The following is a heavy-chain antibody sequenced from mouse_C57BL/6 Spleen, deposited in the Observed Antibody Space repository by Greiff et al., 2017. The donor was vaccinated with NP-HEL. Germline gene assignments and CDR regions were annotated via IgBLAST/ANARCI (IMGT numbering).Heavy chain of an antibody. V-gene: IGHV1-42*01. J-gene: IGHJ1*03. Sequence: EVHLVESGPELVKPGASVKISCKASGYSFTGYYMNWVKQSPEKSLEWIGEINPSTGGTTYNQKFKAKATLTVDKSSSTAYMQLKSLTSEDSAVYYCARITTVVERGWYFDVWGTGTTVTVSS. CDR2: INPSTGGT. D-gene: IGHD1-1*01. CDR1: GYSFTGYY. CDR3: ARITTVVERGWYFDV.